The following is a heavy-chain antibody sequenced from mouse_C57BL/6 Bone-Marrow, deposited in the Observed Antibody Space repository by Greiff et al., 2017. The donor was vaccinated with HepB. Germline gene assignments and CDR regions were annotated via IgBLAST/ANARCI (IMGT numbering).Heavy chain of an antibody. J-gene: IGHJ2*01. CDR2: IYPGNSDT. V-gene: IGHV1-5*01. CDR1: GYTFTSYW. D-gene: IGHD1-1*01. CDR3: TSPFYYGTYFDY. Sequence: VQLQQSGTVLARPGASVKMSCKTSGYTFTSYWMHWVKQRPGQGLEWIGAIYPGNSDTSYNQKFKGKAKLTAVTSASTAYRELSSLTNEESAVYYGTSPFYYGTYFDYWGQGTTLTVSS.